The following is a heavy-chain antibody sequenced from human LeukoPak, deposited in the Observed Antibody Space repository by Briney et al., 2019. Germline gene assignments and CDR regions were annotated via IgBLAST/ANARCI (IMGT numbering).Heavy chain of an antibody. V-gene: IGHV1-46*01. Sequence: ASVKVSCKASGYTLTNYYMHWVRQAPGQGLEWMGLINPTGSSKNYAQKFRGRVTMTRDTSTSTVYMELSSLRSEDTAVYYCAREESGGYYWGQGTLVTVSS. D-gene: IGHD2-8*02. CDR3: AREESGGYY. J-gene: IGHJ4*02. CDR1: GYTLTNYY. CDR2: INPTGSSK.